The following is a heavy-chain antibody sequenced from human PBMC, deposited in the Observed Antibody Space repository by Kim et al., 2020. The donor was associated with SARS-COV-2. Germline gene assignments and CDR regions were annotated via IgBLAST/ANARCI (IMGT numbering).Heavy chain of an antibody. Sequence: GGSLRLSCAASGFTVSSNYMSWVRQAPGKGLEWVSVIYSGGSTYYADSVKGRFTISRDNSKNTLYLQMNSLRAEDTAVYYCARDMHGDYVTPNYYYYGMDVWGQGTTVTVSS. CDR3: ARDMHGDYVTPNYYYYGMDV. V-gene: IGHV3-66*01. D-gene: IGHD4-17*01. J-gene: IGHJ6*02. CDR2: IYSGGST. CDR1: GFTVSSNY.